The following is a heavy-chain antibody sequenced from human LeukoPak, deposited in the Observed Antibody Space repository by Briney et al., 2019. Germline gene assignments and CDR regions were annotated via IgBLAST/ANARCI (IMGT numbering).Heavy chain of an antibody. Sequence: ASEKVSCKASGYTFTSYGIRWVRQAPGQGLEWMGWISAYNGNTNYAQKLQGRVTMTTDTSTSTAYMELRSLRSDDTAVYYCARENLEQPPDYWGQGTLGTVSS. V-gene: IGHV1-18*04. CDR3: ARENLEQPPDY. CDR2: ISAYNGNT. D-gene: IGHD6-13*01. J-gene: IGHJ4*02. CDR1: GYTFTSYG.